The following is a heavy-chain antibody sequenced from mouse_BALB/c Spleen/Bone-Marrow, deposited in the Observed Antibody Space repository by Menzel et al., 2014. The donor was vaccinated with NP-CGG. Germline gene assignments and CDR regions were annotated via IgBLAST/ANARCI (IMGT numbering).Heavy chain of an antibody. CDR3: AREATYAMDY. D-gene: IGHD3-2*02. V-gene: IGHV14-3*02. CDR2: IDPANGNT. CDR1: GFNIEDTY. J-gene: IGHJ4*01. Sequence: VQLKQSGAELVKPGASVKLSCTASGFNIEDTYMHWVKQRPEQGLEWIGRIDPANGNTKSDPKFQGKATITADTSSNTAYLQLSSLTSEDTAVYYCAREATYAMDYWGQGTSVTISS.